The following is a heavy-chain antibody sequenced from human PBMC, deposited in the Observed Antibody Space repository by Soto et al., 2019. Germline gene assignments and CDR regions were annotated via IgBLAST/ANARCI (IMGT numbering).Heavy chain of an antibody. CDR2: ISSSGSTI. CDR3: ARGSAMYYYDSSGYPDY. V-gene: IGHV3-48*03. D-gene: IGHD3-22*01. J-gene: IGHJ4*02. CDR1: GFTFSSYE. Sequence: GGSLRLSCAASGFTFSSYEMNWVRQAPGKGLEWVSYISSSGSTIYYADSVKGRFTISRDNAKNSLYLQMNSLRAEDTAVYYCARGSAMYYYDSSGYPDYWGQGTLVTVSS.